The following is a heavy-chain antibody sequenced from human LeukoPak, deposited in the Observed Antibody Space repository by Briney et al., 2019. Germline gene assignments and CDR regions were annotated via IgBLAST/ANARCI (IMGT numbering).Heavy chain of an antibody. J-gene: IGHJ5*02. CDR2: IYNSGRS. D-gene: IGHD2-8*02. Sequence: PSETLSLTCCVSGGSISSGYWSWIRQPPGKGLEWIAYIYNSGRSNYNPPLKSRVTISLDTSKNQFSLKLSSVTAADTAVYYCAGGSGASWFDPWGQGTLVTVSS. V-gene: IGHV4-59*01. CDR3: AGGSGASWFDP. CDR1: GGSISSGY.